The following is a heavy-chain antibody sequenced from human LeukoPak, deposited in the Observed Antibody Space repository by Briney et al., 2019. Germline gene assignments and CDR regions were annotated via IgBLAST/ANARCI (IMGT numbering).Heavy chain of an antibody. CDR2: ISSNSNYR. J-gene: IGHJ1*01. D-gene: IGHD3-22*01. CDR1: GFTFSTYS. CDR3: ARGKYDSSPFLQH. Sequence: GGSLRLSCAASGFTFSTYSMNWVRQAPGKGLEWVSCISSNSNYRNYANSVKGRFTISRDNAKNSMYLQMNSLRAEDTAVYYCARGKYDSSPFLQHWGQGTLVTVSS. V-gene: IGHV3-21*04.